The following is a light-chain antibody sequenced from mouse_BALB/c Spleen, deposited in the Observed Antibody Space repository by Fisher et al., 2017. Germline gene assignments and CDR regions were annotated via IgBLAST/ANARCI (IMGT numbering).Light chain of an antibody. CDR2: SIS. CDR3: QQWSSNPPT. V-gene: IGKV4-79*01. J-gene: IGKJ2*01. Sequence: IVLTQTPAIMSASPGERVTMTCSASSSVSSSYLYWYQQKSGSSPKLWIYSISNLASGVPARFSGSGSGTSYSLTISSMEAEDAATYYCQQWSSNPPTFGGGTKLEIK. CDR1: SSVSSSY.